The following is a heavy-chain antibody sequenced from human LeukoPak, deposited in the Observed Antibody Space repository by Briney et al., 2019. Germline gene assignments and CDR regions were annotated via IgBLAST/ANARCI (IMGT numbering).Heavy chain of an antibody. CDR1: GYTFTDLY. V-gene: IGHV1-2*02. D-gene: IGHD2-21*01. J-gene: IGHJ4*02. CDR2: INTRSGGT. Sequence: ASVKVSCKASGYTFTDLYIHWVRQAPGQGLEWMGWINTRSGGTRYAQNFQGRVSMTRDTSISTAYMELSSLTSDDTAVFYCARDIRLLWGIDYWGQGTLVTVSS. CDR3: ARDIRLLWGIDY.